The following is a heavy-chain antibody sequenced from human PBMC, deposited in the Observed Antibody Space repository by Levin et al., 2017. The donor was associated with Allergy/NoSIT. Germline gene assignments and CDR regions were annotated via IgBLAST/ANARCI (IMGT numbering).Heavy chain of an antibody. CDR1: GASINTYH. J-gene: IGHJ5*02. D-gene: IGHD2-15*01. Sequence: PSETLSLTCTVSGASINTYHWSWIRQPPGKGLEWMGYVRYDGITNYNPSLKSRLTMSADSSKNQLFLKVTSVTAADTAVYYCGRFSRSSTWHGWLDPWGQGILVTVSS. V-gene: IGHV4-59*01. CDR3: GRFSRSSTWHGWLDP. CDR2: VRYDGIT.